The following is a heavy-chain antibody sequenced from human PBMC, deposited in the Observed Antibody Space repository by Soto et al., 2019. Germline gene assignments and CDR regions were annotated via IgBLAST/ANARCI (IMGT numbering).Heavy chain of an antibody. CDR3: AGPVASAAGTLHYYYYYMDV. V-gene: IGHV3-21*01. J-gene: IGHJ6*03. Sequence: GGSLRLSCAASGFTFSSYSMNWVRQAPGKGLEWVSSISSSSSYIYYADSVKGRFTISRDNAKNSLYLQMNSLRAEDTAVYYCAGPVASAAGTLHYYYYYMDVWGKGTTVTVSS. D-gene: IGHD6-13*01. CDR1: GFTFSSYS. CDR2: ISSSSSYI.